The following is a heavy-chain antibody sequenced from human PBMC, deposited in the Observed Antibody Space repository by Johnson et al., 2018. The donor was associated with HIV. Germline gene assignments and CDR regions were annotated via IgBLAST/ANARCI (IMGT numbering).Heavy chain of an antibody. CDR3: ARDAGQWLDDAFDI. V-gene: IGHV3-20*04. Sequence: VQLVESGGGVVRPGGSLRLSCAASGFTFDDYGMSWVRQAPGKGLEWVSGVNWNGDSTGYADSAKGRFTISRDNSKNTLYLQMNSLSAEATAVYYCARDAGQWLDDAFDIWGQGTMVTVS. D-gene: IGHD6-19*01. CDR1: GFTFDDYG. J-gene: IGHJ3*02. CDR2: VNWNGDST.